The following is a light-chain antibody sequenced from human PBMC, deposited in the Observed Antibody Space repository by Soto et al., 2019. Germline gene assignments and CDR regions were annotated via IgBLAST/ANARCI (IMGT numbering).Light chain of an antibody. Sequence: DIQITQSPSTLSASVGDRVTITCRASQSISSLLAWYQQKPGKAPKLLIYDASSLETGVPSRFSGSGSGTEFTLTITSLQPDDFATYYCQHYNSYSXGMFGHGTRVEIK. CDR1: QSISSL. CDR2: DAS. CDR3: QHYNSYSXGM. J-gene: IGKJ1*01. V-gene: IGKV1-5*01.